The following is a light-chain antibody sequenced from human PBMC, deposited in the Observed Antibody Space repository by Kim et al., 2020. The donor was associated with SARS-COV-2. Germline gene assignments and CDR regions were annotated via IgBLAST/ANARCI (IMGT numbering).Light chain of an antibody. CDR1: SSNIGAYD. Sequence: QRVTISCTGSSSNIGAYDVHWYQHLPGTAPKLLIYGDSNRPSGVPDRFSGSKSGTSASLAITGLQAEDEADYYCQSYDSSLSDSWVFGGGTKLTVL. CDR2: GDS. CDR3: QSYDSSLSDSWV. V-gene: IGLV1-40*01. J-gene: IGLJ3*02.